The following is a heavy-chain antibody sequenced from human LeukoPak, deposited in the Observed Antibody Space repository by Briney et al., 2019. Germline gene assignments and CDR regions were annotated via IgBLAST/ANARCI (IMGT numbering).Heavy chain of an antibody. J-gene: IGHJ1*01. D-gene: IGHD3-10*01. V-gene: IGHV3-30-3*01. Sequence: GGSLRLSCAASGFTFSSYAMHWVRQAPGKGLEWVAVISYDGSNKYYADSVKSRFTISRDNSKNTLYLQMNSLRAEDTAVYYCARDRGPLNEYFQHWGQGTLVTVSS. CDR2: ISYDGSNK. CDR3: ARDRGPLNEYFQH. CDR1: GFTFSSYA.